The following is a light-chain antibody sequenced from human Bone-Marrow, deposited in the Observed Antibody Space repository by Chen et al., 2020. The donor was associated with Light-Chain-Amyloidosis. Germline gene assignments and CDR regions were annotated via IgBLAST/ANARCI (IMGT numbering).Light chain of an antibody. CDR1: QTVNSNY. V-gene: IGKV3-20*01. CDR2: GAS. J-gene: IGKJ1*01. Sequence: EIVLTQSPGTLSLSPGERATLSCRASQTVNSNYLAWFQQKAGQAPRLLIYGASSRATDIPDRFSGSGSGTDFTFTINRLEPEDFAVYYCQQYGSSPWTFGQGTKVEIK. CDR3: QQYGSSPWT.